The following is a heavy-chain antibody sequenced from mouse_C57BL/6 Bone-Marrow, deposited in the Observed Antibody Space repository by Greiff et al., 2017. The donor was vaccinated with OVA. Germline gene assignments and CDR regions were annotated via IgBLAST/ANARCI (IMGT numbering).Heavy chain of an antibody. CDR1: GYTFTDHT. J-gene: IGHJ2*01. V-gene: IGHV1-78*01. D-gene: IGHD2-1*01. CDR3: ARRIYYGNYVNYFDY. CDR2: IYPRDGST. Sequence: QVQLQQSDAELVKPGASVKISCKVSGYTFTDHTIHWMKQRPEQGLEWIGYIYPRDGSTKYNEKFKGKATLTADKSSSTAYMQLNSLTSEDSAVYFCARRIYYGNYVNYFDYWGQGTTLTVSS.